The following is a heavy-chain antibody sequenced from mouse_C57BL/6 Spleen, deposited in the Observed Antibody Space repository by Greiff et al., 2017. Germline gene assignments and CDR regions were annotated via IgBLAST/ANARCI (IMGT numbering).Heavy chain of an antibody. CDR3: ARGGSNYDWYFDV. CDR1: GYSITSGYY. CDR2: ISYDGSN. D-gene: IGHD2-5*01. Sequence: ESGPGLVKPSQSLSLTCSVTGYSITSGYYWNWIRQFPGNKLEWMGYISYDGSNNYNPSLKNRISITRDTSKNQFFLKLNSVTTEDTATYYCARGGSNYDWYFDVWGTGTTVTVSS. V-gene: IGHV3-6*01. J-gene: IGHJ1*03.